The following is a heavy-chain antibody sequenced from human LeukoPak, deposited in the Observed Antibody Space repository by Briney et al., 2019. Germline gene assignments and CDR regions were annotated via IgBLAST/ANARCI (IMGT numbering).Heavy chain of an antibody. CDR3: ARRLGYCSGGTCY. Sequence: GGSLRLSCAASGFTFSSYAMYWVRQAPGKGLEWVSGIFGSGGSTHYADSVKGRFTISRDNSENAFYLQMNSLRAEDTAVYYCARRLGYCSGGTCYWGQGTVVTVSS. D-gene: IGHD2-15*01. CDR2: IFGSGGST. CDR1: GFTFSSYA. J-gene: IGHJ4*02. V-gene: IGHV3-23*01.